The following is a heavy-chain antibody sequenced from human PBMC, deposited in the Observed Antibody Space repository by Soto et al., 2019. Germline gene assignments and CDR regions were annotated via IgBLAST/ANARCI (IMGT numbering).Heavy chain of an antibody. CDR1: GFTFSSYG. J-gene: IGHJ4*02. Sequence: QVQLVESGGGVVQPGRSLRLSCAASGFTFSSYGMHWVRQAPGKGLEWVAVIWYDGSNKYYADSVKGRFTISRDNSKNTMYLQMNSLRAEDKDVYYCARQGYYDYIWGSYRTGDYFDYWGQGTLVTVSS. D-gene: IGHD3-16*02. CDR3: ARQGYYDYIWGSYRTGDYFDY. V-gene: IGHV3-33*01. CDR2: IWYDGSNK.